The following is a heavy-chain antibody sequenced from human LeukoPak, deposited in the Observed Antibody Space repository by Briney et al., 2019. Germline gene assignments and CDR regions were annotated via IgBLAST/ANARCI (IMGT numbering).Heavy chain of an antibody. CDR3: ARDLGSSATSTNWFDP. Sequence: ASVKVSCKASGYTFTSYGISWVRQAPGQGLDWMEWIGAYYGNTNYAQTLNARATTTTHTSTSTAYLELRRLRSDDTAVYYCARDLGSSATSTNWFDPWSQRTLVTVSS. V-gene: IGHV1-18*01. D-gene: IGHD6-6*01. CDR2: IGAYYGNT. J-gene: IGHJ5*02. CDR1: GYTFTSYG.